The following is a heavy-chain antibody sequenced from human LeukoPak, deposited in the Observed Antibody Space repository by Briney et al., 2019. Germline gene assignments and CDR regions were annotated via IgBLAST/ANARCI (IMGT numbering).Heavy chain of an antibody. CDR1: GGSIRSSYYY. CDR3: ATNYDDSREAFNV. CDR2: ISGSGEDS. V-gene: IGHV3-23*01. D-gene: IGHD3-3*01. J-gene: IGHJ3*01. Sequence: PSETLSLTCTVSGGSIRSSYYYWGWVRQTPGKGLEWVSGISGSGEDSNHADSVTGRFIISRENSKNTLYLQMNSLRADDTAVYYCATNYDDSREAFNVWGQGTVVTVSS.